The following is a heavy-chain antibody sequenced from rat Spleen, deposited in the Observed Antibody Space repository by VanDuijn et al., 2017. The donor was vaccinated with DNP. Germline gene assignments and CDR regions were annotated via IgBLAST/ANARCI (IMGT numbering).Heavy chain of an antibody. CDR3: ARHVGGSYYYPDY. V-gene: IGHV5S13*01. CDR1: GFTFSNYY. J-gene: IGHJ2*01. D-gene: IGHD1-12*02. Sequence: EVQLVESGGGLVQPGRSLKLSCAASGFTFSNYYMAWVRQAPKKGLEWVATISTSGTTTYYRGSVKGRFTISRDNAKNTQYLQMDSLRSEDTATYYCARHVGGSYYYPDYWGQGVMVTVSS. CDR2: ISTSGTTT.